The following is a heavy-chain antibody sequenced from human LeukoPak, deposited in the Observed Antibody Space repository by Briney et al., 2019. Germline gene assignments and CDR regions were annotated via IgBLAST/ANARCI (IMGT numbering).Heavy chain of an antibody. V-gene: IGHV4-34*01. CDR1: GGSFSGYY. J-gene: IGHJ6*03. CDR3: ARGKCSSTSCRYYYYYYYMDV. CDR2: INHSGST. D-gene: IGHD2-2*01. Sequence: SETLSLTCAVYGGSFSGYYWSWIRQPPGKGLEWIGEINHSGSTNYNPSLKSRVTISVDTSKSQFSLKLSSVTAADTAVYYCARGKCSSTSCRYYYYYYYMDVWGKGTTVTVSS.